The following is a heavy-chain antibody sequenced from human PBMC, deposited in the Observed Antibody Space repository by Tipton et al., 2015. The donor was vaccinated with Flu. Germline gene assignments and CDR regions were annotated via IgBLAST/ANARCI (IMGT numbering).Heavy chain of an antibody. CDR1: GGSITSYV. CDR3: ARSGKLAEYY. D-gene: IGHD1-1*01. CDR2: VHYSEGA. V-gene: IGHV4-59*08. J-gene: IGHJ4*02. Sequence: GLVKPSETLSLTCTVSGGSITSYVWIWIRQPPGKGLEWIGYVHYSEGANYNSSFKSRVSMSVDTSKNQFSLSLTSVTAADTAVYYCARSGKLAEYYWGQGTLVTVSS.